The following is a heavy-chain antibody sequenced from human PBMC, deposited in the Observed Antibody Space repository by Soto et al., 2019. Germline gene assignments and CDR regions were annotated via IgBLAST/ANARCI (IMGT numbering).Heavy chain of an antibody. CDR1: GVTFSSYA. J-gene: IGHJ4*02. CDR3: AKDGSWDGGGGES. V-gene: IGHV1-69*18. Sequence: QVQLVQSGAEVKKPGSSVKVSCSASGVTFSSYAFTWVRQAPGQGLEWMGNIILVFRTSTYAQRFQVRLTISADESTNTVYMELSSLSSDDTAVYYCAKDGSWDGGGGESWGQGTLVIVSS. CDR2: IILVFRTS. D-gene: IGHD3-16*01.